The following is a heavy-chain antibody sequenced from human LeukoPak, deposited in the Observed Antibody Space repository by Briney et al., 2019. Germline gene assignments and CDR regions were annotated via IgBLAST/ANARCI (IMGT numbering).Heavy chain of an antibody. Sequence: GGSLRLSCAASGFTFNNLGMHWVRQAPGKRLGWGAFMGYEGIHKYYADSVKGRFTISKDNSKATLYLQMNSLRPEATAVFYCARDLHCGYSSDYWGQGTLVTVSS. D-gene: IGHD3-10*01. CDR3: ARDLHCGYSSDY. CDR2: MGYEGIHK. J-gene: IGHJ4*02. V-gene: IGHV3-30*02. CDR1: GFTFNNLG.